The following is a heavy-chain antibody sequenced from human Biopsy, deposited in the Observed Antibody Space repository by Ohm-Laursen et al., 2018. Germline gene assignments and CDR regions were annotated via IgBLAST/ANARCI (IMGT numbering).Heavy chain of an antibody. J-gene: IGHJ4*02. CDR2: VSTYNGNT. Sequence: ASVKVSCKGSGYIFTSFGVSWVRLAPGHGLEWMGWVSTYNGNTEYEQKFQGRVTMTTDTSANTAYMELRSLRSDDAAVYFCARVREGGLLDYWGQGILVTVSS. D-gene: IGHD3-16*01. CDR3: ARVREGGLLDY. V-gene: IGHV1-18*01. CDR1: GYIFTSFG.